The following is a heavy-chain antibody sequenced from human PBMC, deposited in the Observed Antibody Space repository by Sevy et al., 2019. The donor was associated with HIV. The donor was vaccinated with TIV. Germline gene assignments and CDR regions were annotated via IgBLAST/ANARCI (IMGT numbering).Heavy chain of an antibody. CDR3: TRVRGTISPYYYFGMDV. V-gene: IGHV3-49*03. J-gene: IGHJ6*02. D-gene: IGHD3-10*01. CDR1: GFRFGDYA. Sequence: GGSLRLSCTSSGFRFGDYAMSWLRQAPGKGLEWVGLIRSKTFGGTIEHAASVKGRFIISRDDSKNIAYLQMNRLKTEDTAVYYCTRVRGTISPYYYFGMDVWGQGTTVTVSS. CDR2: IRSKTFGGTI.